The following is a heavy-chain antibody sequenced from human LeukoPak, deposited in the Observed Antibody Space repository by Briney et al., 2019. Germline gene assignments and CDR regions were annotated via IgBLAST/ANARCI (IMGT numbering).Heavy chain of an antibody. CDR3: ARATYQDGITYYFDY. CDR2: IYYSGST. J-gene: IGHJ4*02. D-gene: IGHD2/OR15-2a*01. V-gene: IGHV4-59*01. CDR1: GGSISSYY. Sequence: SETLSLTCTVSGGSISSYYWSWIRQPPGKGLEWIGYIYYSGSTNYNPSLKSRVTISVDTSKNQFSLKLSSVTAADTAVYYCARATYQDGITYYFDYWGQGTLVTVSS.